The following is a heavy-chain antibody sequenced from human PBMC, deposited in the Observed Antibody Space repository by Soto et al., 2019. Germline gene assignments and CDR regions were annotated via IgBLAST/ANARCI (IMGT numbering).Heavy chain of an antibody. CDR2: IIPILGIA. CDR1: GGTFSSYT. J-gene: IGHJ6*03. V-gene: IGHV1-69*02. Sequence: ASVKVSCKASGGTFSSYTISWVRQAPGQGLEWMGRIIPILGIANYAQKFQGRVTITADKSTSTAYMELSSLRSEDTAVYYCASSDTILEGNTTTYYYYYYMDGWGKGSTVTVSS. CDR3: ASSDTILEGNTTTYYYYYYMDG. D-gene: IGHD3-3*01.